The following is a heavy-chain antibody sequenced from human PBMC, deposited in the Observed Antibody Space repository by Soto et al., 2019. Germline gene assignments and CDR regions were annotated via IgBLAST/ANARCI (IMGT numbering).Heavy chain of an antibody. D-gene: IGHD2-15*01. Sequence: QVQLVQSGAEVKKPGASGKVSCKASGYPFSRSGISWVGQAPGQGLDWMGWINGYNGNTNYTQKMQGRITMTTATPTSTAYMELRSLRADDTAVYYCAKMVDVPYYYYGMDAWCQGTTVIVSS. CDR3: AKMVDVPYYYYGMDA. CDR2: INGYNGNT. CDR1: GYPFSRSG. V-gene: IGHV1-18*01. J-gene: IGHJ6*02.